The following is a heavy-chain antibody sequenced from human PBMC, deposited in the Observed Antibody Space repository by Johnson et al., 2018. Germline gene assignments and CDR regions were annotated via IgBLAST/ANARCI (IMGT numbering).Heavy chain of an antibody. V-gene: IGHV3-33*08. Sequence: VQSGGSLRLSCAAXGFTFSSYSMNWVRQAPGQGLEWVAVIWYDGSNKYYADSVKGRFTISRDNSKNTLYLQMNSLRAEDTAVYYCARTSGTRDAFDIWGQGTMVTVSS. CDR2: IWYDGSNK. CDR3: ARTSGTRDAFDI. CDR1: GFTFSSYS. J-gene: IGHJ3*02. D-gene: IGHD1-1*01.